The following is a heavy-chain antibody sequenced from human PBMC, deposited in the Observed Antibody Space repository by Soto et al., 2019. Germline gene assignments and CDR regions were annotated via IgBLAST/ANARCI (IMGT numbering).Heavy chain of an antibody. D-gene: IGHD5-12*01. V-gene: IGHV3-33*01. CDR1: GFTFSSYG. J-gene: IGHJ3*02. Sequence: GGSLRLSCAASGFTFSSYGMHWVRQAPGKGLEWVAVIWYDGSNKYYADSVKGRFTISRDNSKNTLYLQMNSLRAEDTAVYYCARDMAYSGYDYDAFDIWGQGTMVTVSS. CDR2: IWYDGSNK. CDR3: ARDMAYSGYDYDAFDI.